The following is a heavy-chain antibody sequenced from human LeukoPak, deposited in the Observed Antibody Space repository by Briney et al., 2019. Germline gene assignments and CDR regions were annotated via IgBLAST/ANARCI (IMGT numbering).Heavy chain of an antibody. CDR3: ARSLGEQWLVKAHGDY. CDR1: GFTFSSYS. Sequence: GGSLRLSCAASGFTFSSYSMNWVRQAPGKGLEWVSSISSSSSYIYYADSVKGRFTISRDNAKNSLYLQMNSLRAEDTAVYYCARSLGEQWLVKAHGDYWGQGTLVTVSS. J-gene: IGHJ4*02. V-gene: IGHV3-21*01. D-gene: IGHD6-19*01. CDR2: ISSSSSYI.